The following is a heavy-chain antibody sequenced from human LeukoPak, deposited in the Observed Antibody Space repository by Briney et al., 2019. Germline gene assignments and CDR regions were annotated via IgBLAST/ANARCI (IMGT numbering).Heavy chain of an antibody. D-gene: IGHD3-3*01. Sequence: SETLSLTCAVYGGSFSGYYRSWIRQPPGKGLEWIGEINHSGSTNYHPSLTSRVTISVDTSKNQFSLKLSSVTAADTAVYYCARTFRESYYDFWSGYSTLDYWGQGTLVTVSS. CDR1: GGSFSGYY. CDR2: INHSGST. J-gene: IGHJ4*02. V-gene: IGHV4-34*01. CDR3: ARTFRESYYDFWSGYSTLDY.